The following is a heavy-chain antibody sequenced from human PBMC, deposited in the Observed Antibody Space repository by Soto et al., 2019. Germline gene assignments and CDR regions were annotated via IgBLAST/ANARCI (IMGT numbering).Heavy chain of an antibody. CDR2: ISYDGSNK. CDR1: GFTFSSYG. CDR3: AKDLDCGGDCYSLYYYYGMDV. Sequence: GGSLRLSCAASGFTFSSYGMHWVRQAPGEGLEWVAVISYDGSNKYYADSVKGRFTISRDNSKNTLYLQMNSLRAEDTAVYYCAKDLDCGGDCYSLYYYYGMDVWGQGTTVTVSS. J-gene: IGHJ6*02. D-gene: IGHD2-21*02. V-gene: IGHV3-30*18.